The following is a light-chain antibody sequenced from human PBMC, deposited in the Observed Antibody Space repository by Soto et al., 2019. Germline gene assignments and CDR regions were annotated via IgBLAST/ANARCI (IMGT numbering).Light chain of an antibody. CDR2: EVS. J-gene: IGLJ6*01. CDR3: LSYSTTTTRM. V-gene: IGLV2-14*01. Sequence: LAQPDSVSGSPGHSIKITCVGTISDIGDYNYVSWYQHLPGKAPHLIIFEVSNRTSGVCHRFSGSKSGATAPLAIYGLHADDEADYYCLSYSTTTTRMFSGGTK. CDR1: ISDIGDYNY.